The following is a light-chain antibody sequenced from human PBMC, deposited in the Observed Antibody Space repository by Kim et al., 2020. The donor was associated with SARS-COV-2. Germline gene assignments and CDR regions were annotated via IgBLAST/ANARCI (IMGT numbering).Light chain of an antibody. CDR2: DAF. CDR3: QRRTI. Sequence: EIVLTQSPATLSLSPGETATLSCRASQSVSRSLAWYQQKPGQAPRLLIYDAFYRATGIPARFSGSASETDFTLTINSLEPEDVAVYFCQRRTIFGGGTKLEI. J-gene: IGKJ4*01. V-gene: IGKV3-11*01. CDR1: QSVSRS.